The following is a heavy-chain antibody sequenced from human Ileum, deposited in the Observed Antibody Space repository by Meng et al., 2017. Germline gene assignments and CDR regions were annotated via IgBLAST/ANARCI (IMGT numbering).Heavy chain of an antibody. CDR1: GGSISGGHYF. D-gene: IGHD3-22*01. V-gene: IGHV4-31*02. CDR2: IYHSGVT. Sequence: LQCVVPGLGQPSHPLSLSGTCSGGSISGGHYFWSWNRHNPEKGLEWNGYIYHSGVTYYSPSLKSRLTMSVVTSKIQFSLKLCSVTAADTAIYYCARWVVTYCDSSTLTWFDPWGQGALVTVSS. J-gene: IGHJ5*02. CDR3: ARWVVTYCDSSTLTWFDP.